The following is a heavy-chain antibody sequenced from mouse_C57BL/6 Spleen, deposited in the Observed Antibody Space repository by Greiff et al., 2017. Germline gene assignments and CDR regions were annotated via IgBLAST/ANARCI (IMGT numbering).Heavy chain of an antibody. V-gene: IGHV5-9-1*02. Sequence: EVQLVESGEGLVKPGGSLKLSCAASGFTFSSYAMSWVRQTPEQRLEWVAYISSGGDYIYYADTVQGRFTISKDNARNTLYLQMSSLKSENTAMYYCTRDDYGSSYDAMDYWGQGTSVTVSS. CDR3: TRDDYGSSYDAMDY. CDR1: GFTFSSYA. D-gene: IGHD1-1*01. CDR2: ISSGGDYI. J-gene: IGHJ4*01.